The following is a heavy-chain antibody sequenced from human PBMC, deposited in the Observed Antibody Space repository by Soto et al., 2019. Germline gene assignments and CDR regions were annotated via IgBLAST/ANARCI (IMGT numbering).Heavy chain of an antibody. J-gene: IGHJ6*02. CDR3: ASGGYCSSTSCSGSYYDGMDV. V-gene: IGHV3-74*01. CDR1: GFTFSSYW. Sequence: EVQLVESGGGLVQPGGSLRLSCAASGFTFSSYWMHWVRQAPGKGLVWVSRINSDGSSTSYADSVKGRFTISRDNAKKTLYLQMNSLRDEDTAVYYCASGGYCSSTSCSGSYYDGMDVWGQGTTVTVSS. D-gene: IGHD2-2*03. CDR2: INSDGSST.